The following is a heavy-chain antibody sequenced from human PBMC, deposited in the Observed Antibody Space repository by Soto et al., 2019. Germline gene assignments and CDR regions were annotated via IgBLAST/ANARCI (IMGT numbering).Heavy chain of an antibody. CDR1: GGTFSSYA. CDR2: IIPIFGTA. J-gene: IGHJ6*02. Sequence: QVQLVQSGAEVKKPGSSVKVSCKASGGTFSSYAISWVRQAPGQGLEWMGGIIPIFGTANYAQKFQGRVTITADESTSTAYMELSSLRSEDTAVYYCARRDIAAAAPSYYYGMDVWGQGTTVTVSS. V-gene: IGHV1-69*01. D-gene: IGHD6-13*01. CDR3: ARRDIAAAAPSYYYGMDV.